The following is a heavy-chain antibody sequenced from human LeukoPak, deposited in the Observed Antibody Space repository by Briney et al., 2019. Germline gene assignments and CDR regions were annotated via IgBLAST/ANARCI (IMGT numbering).Heavy chain of an antibody. CDR3: AKEGDSGSRDY. D-gene: IGHD1-26*01. CDR2: ISYEGSNK. V-gene: IGHV3-30-3*01. Sequence: PGRSLRLSCAASGFSFSNSAMHWVRQAPGKGLEWVAVISYEGSNKLYADSVKGRFTISRDNSKNTLFLQMNSLRAEDTAVYYCAKEGDSGSRDYWGQGTLVTVSS. CDR1: GFSFSNSA. J-gene: IGHJ4*02.